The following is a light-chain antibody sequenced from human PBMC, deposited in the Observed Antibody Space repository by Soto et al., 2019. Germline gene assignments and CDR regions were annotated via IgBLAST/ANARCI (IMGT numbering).Light chain of an antibody. CDR1: SSDVGGHNY. CDR2: SVS. J-gene: IGLJ1*01. Sequence: QSVLTQPPSASGSPGQSVAISCTGTSSDVGGHNYVSWYQQYPGKAPKLLLSSVSKRPSGVPDRFSGSKSGNTASLTISGLQAEDEADYYCCSYAGSYTYVFGTGTKV. V-gene: IGLV2-11*01. CDR3: CSYAGSYTYV.